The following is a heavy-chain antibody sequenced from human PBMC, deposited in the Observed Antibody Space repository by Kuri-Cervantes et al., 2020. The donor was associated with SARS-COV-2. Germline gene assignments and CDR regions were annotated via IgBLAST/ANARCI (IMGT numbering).Heavy chain of an antibody. CDR2: ITPIFGTA. D-gene: IGHD3-22*01. V-gene: IGHV1-69*06. CDR1: GGSFSNNA. CDR3: ARAPGDSTGYYFFY. J-gene: IGHJ4*02. Sequence: SVKVCCKASGGSFSNNAINWVRQAPGQGLEWIGGITPIFGTANYAQNLQGRVRITADTSTSTSYMDLSGLRSDDTAIYYCARAPGDSTGYYFFYWGQGTLVTVSS.